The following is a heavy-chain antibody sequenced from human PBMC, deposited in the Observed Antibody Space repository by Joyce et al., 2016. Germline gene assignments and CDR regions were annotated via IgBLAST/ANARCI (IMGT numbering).Heavy chain of an antibody. CDR3: AREYDSSGPDAFDI. CDR2: IYYTGGT. D-gene: IGHD3-22*01. CDR1: GGSIGRGRYY. V-gene: IGHV4-39*07. J-gene: IGHJ3*02. Sequence: QLQLQESGPGLLKPSETLSLPCPVSGGSIGRGRYYWGWFRQPPGKALEWIGNIYYTGGTYYNPSLQSRVSISLHTSKNQFSLRLSSVTAADTAVYYCAREYDSSGPDAFDIWGHGTRVTVSS.